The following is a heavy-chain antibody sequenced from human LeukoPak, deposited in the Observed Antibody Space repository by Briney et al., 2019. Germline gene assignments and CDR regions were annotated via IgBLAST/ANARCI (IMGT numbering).Heavy chain of an antibody. CDR2: IYHSGST. CDR1: GGSISSFH. Sequence: SETLSLTCTVSGGSISSFHWSWIRQPAGKGLEWIGSIYHSGSTYYNPSLKSRVTMSVDTSKNQFSLKLSSVTAADTAVYYCARDDYGSGSYSPYYYYYMDVWGKGTTVTISS. CDR3: ARDDYGSGSYSPYYYYYMDV. D-gene: IGHD3-10*01. J-gene: IGHJ6*03. V-gene: IGHV4-4*07.